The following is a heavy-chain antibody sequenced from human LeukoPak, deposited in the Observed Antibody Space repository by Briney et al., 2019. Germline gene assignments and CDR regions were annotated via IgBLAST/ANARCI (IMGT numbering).Heavy chain of an antibody. J-gene: IGHJ6*03. Sequence: RGSLRLSCAASGFTFSSYDIHWVRQAPGKGLEWVAFIRYDGSNKKYADSVRGRFTISRDNSKNTLYLQMNSLRAEDTAVYFCAKGSKAVLFTRDHYMDVWGKGTTVTISS. CDR1: GFTFSSYD. CDR2: IRYDGSNK. V-gene: IGHV3-30*02. D-gene: IGHD6-19*01. CDR3: AKGSKAVLFTRDHYMDV.